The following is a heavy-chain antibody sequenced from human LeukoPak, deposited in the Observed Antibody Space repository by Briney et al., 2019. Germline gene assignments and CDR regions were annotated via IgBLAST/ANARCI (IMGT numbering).Heavy chain of an antibody. CDR1: GFTLSSYA. CDR2: ISDSGGST. V-gene: IGHV3-23*01. CDR3: ATQNFDY. J-gene: IGHJ4*02. Sequence: PGGSLRLSCAASGFTLSSYAMSWVRQAPGQGLEWVSTISDSGGSTYYADSVKGRFTPSRDNSKSTLSLQMNSLRADDTAVYYCATQNFDYWGQGTLVTVSS.